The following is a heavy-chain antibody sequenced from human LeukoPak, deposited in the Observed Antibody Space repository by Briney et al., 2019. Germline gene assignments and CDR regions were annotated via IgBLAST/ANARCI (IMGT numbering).Heavy chain of an antibody. J-gene: IGHJ4*02. CDR1: GYSISMGGYY. V-gene: IGHV4-31*03. CDR2: VDYSGIA. D-gene: IGHD2-8*02. Sequence: SETLSLTCTVSGYSISMGGYYWSWIRQHPGKGLEWIGYVDYSGIAYYNPSLKSRVTISVDKSKNHFSLNLTSVTAADTAVYYCARVGYHHTGGQFDSWGQGTLVTVSS. CDR3: ARVGYHHTGGQFDS.